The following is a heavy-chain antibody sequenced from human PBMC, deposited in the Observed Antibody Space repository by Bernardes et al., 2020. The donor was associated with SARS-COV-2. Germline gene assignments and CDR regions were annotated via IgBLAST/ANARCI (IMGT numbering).Heavy chain of an antibody. CDR2: ISSSSSYI. CDR1: GFTFSSYS. Sequence: GGSLRLSCAASGFTFSSYSMNWVRQAPGKGLEWVSSISSSSSYIYYADSVKGRFTISRDNAKNSLYLQMNSLRAEDTAVYYCAREESYILDYYGMDVWGQGTTVTVSS. D-gene: IGHD5-12*01. J-gene: IGHJ6*02. V-gene: IGHV3-21*01. CDR3: AREESYILDYYGMDV.